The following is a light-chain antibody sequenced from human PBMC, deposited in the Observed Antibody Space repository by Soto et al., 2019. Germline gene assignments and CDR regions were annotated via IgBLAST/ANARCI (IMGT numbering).Light chain of an antibody. V-gene: IGLV2-23*02. CDR3: CSYAGSSTFV. CDR2: EVN. CDR1: SSDIGSYNL. J-gene: IGLJ2*01. Sequence: QSVLTQPASVSGSPGQSITISCTGISSDIGSYNLVSWYQQYPGKAPNVIVFEVNKRPSGVSNRFSGSKSGNTASLTISGLQAEDEADYYCCSYAGSSTFVFGVGTKLTVL.